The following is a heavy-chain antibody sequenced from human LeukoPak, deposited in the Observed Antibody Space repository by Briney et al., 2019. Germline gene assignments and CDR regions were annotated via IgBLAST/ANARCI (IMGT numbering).Heavy chain of an antibody. D-gene: IGHD6-13*01. CDR2: ISYDGSNK. CDR1: GFTFSSYA. CDR3: ARDGNSSCPDY. Sequence: AGGSLRRSCAASGFTFSSYAMHWVRQAPGKGLEWVAVISYDGSNKYYADSVKGRFTISGDNSKNTLYLQMNSLRAEDTAVYYCARDGNSSCPDYWGQGTLVTVSS. V-gene: IGHV3-30-3*01. J-gene: IGHJ4*02.